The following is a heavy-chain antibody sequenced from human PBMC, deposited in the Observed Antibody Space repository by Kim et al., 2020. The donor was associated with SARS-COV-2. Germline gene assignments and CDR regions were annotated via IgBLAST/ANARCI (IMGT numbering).Heavy chain of an antibody. CDR3: ARCYGSGGGWFDP. CDR1: GYSISSGYY. V-gene: IGHV4-38-2*02. Sequence: SETLSLTCTVSGYSISSGYYWGWIRQPPGKGLEWIGSIYHSGSTYYNPSLKSRVTISVDTSKNQFSLKLSSVTAADTAVYYCARCYGSGGGWFDPWGQGTPVTVSS. D-gene: IGHD3-10*01. J-gene: IGHJ5*02. CDR2: IYHSGST.